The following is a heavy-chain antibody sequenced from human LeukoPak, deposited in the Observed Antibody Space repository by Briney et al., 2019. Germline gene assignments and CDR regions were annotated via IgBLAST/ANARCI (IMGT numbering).Heavy chain of an antibody. D-gene: IGHD5-24*01. Sequence: PSETLSLTCTVSGGSISSSSYYWGWIRQPPGKGLERIGSIYYSGSTYYNPSLKSRVTISVDTSKNQFFLKLSSVTAADTAVYYCARLDRDGYPIGGAFDIWGQGTMVTVSS. CDR1: GGSISSSSYY. J-gene: IGHJ3*02. V-gene: IGHV4-39*01. CDR2: IYYSGST. CDR3: ARLDRDGYPIGGAFDI.